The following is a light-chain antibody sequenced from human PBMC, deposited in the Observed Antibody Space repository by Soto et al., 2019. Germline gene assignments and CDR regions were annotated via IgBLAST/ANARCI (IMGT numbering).Light chain of an antibody. Sequence: QSAVTQPASVSGSPGQSITISCTGTSSDVGGYDYVSWYQQYPGKAPRLIIYEVSNRPSGVSNRFSGSKSGNTASLTISGLRAEDEVDYFCSSYTGTSALILFGGGTKLTVL. J-gene: IGLJ2*01. CDR2: EVS. V-gene: IGLV2-14*01. CDR3: SSYTGTSALIL. CDR1: SSDVGGYDY.